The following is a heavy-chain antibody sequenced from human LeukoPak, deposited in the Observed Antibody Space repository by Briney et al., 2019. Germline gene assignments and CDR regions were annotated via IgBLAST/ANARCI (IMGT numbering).Heavy chain of an antibody. Sequence: PGGSLRLSCAASGFTFSSYAMSWIRQPPGKGLEWIGEINHRGSTSYSPSLESRVSISRDTSKNQFSLKLSSVTAADTAVYYCARAKQWLVYGLDYWGQGTLVTVSS. CDR1: GFTFSSYA. D-gene: IGHD6-19*01. J-gene: IGHJ4*02. CDR2: INHRGST. V-gene: IGHV4-34*01. CDR3: ARAKQWLVYGLDY.